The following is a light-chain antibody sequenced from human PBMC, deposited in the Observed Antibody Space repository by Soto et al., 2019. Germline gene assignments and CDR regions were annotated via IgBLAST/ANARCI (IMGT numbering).Light chain of an antibody. CDR1: SSDVGGYNY. V-gene: IGLV2-14*01. J-gene: IGLJ3*02. CDR3: SSYTSSSTPV. Sequence: QSALTQPASVSGSPGQSITISCTGTSSDVGGYNYVSWYQQHPGKAPKLMIYXVSNRPSGVSNRFSGSKSGNTASLTISGLQAEDEADYYCSSYTSSSTPVFGGGTKLTVL. CDR2: XVS.